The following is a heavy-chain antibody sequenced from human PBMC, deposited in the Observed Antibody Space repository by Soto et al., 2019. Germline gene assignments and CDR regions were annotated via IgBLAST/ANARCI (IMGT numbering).Heavy chain of an antibody. D-gene: IGHD3-10*01. CDR3: VKDNRGSY. CDR2: INQDGSER. Sequence: EVQLVESGGGLVQPGGSLRLSCAASGFTFSTCWMMWVRQAPGKGLEWVANINQDGSERYYVDSVKGRFTISRDNAKNSLYLQMNRLRAEDTAVYYCVKDNRGSYWGQGTLVIVSS. V-gene: IGHV3-7*01. CDR1: GFTFSTCW. J-gene: IGHJ4*02.